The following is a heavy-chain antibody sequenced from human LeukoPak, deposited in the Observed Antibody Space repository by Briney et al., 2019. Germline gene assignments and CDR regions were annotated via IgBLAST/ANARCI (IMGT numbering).Heavy chain of an antibody. CDR1: GGSISSYY. V-gene: IGHV3-23*01. D-gene: IGHD1-26*01. CDR2: ISGSGGST. CDR3: AKDVWYSGSSDFDY. Sequence: ETLSLTCTVSGGSISSYYWSWIRQPPGKGLEWVSAISGSGGSTYYADSVKGRFTISRDNSKNTLYLQMNSLRAEDTAVYYCAKDVWYSGSSDFDYWGQGTLVTVSS. J-gene: IGHJ4*02.